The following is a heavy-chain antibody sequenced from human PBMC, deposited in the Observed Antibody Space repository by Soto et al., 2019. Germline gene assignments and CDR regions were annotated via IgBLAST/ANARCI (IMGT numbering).Heavy chain of an antibody. Sequence: SETLSLTCAVYGGSFSGYYWSWIRQPPGKGLEWIGEINHSGSTNYNPSLKSRVTISVDTSKNQFSLKLSSVTAADTAVYYCALDMVVTAMPRVPYYYYGMDVWGQGTTVTVSS. D-gene: IGHD2-21*02. CDR1: GGSFSGYY. V-gene: IGHV4-34*01. CDR3: ALDMVVTAMPRVPYYYYGMDV. CDR2: INHSGST. J-gene: IGHJ6*02.